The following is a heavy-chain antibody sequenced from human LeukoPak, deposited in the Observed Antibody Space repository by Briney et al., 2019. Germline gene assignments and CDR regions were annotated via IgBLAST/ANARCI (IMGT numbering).Heavy chain of an antibody. CDR1: GFTFSSYG. D-gene: IGHD3-10*01. CDR2: IWYDGSNK. V-gene: IGHV3-33*01. J-gene: IGHJ4*02. Sequence: GRSLRLSCAASGFTFSSYGMHWVRQAPGKGLEWVAVIWYDGSNKYYADSVKGRFTISRDNSKNTLYLQTNSLRAEDTAVYYCARDLVDTYGSGSYSSYFDYWGQGTLVTVSS. CDR3: ARDLVDTYGSGSYSSYFDY.